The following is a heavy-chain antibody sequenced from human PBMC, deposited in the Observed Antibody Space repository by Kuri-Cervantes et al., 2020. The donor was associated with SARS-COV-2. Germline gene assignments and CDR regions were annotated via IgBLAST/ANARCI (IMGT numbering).Heavy chain of an antibody. CDR2: ISGSGGST. CDR3: AKDHRYSSSSGVGYFDS. V-gene: IGHV3-23*01. J-gene: IGHJ4*02. D-gene: IGHD6-6*01. CDR1: GFTFSSYA. Sequence: GESLKISCAASGFTFSSYAMSWVRQAPGRGLEWVSAISGSGGSTYYADSVKGRFTISRDSSKDTLYLQMNSLRTDDTAFYYCAKDHRYSSSSGVGYFDSWGQGTLVTVSS.